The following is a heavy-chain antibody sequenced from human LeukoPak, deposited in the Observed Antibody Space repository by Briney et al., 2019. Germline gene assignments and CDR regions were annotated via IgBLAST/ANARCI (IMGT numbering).Heavy chain of an antibody. D-gene: IGHD7-27*01. J-gene: IGHJ4*02. CDR3: ARGLGGKLPPFDY. Sequence: GASVKVSCKASGYTFTGYYMHWVRQAPGQGLEWMGWINPNSGGTNSAQKFQGRVTMTRDTSISTAYMELSRLRFDDTAVYYCARGLGGKLPPFDYWGQGTLVTVSS. V-gene: IGHV1-2*02. CDR1: GYTFTGYY. CDR2: INPNSGGT.